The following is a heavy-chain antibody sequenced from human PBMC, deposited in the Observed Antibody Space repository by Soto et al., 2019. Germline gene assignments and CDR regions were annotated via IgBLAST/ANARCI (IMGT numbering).Heavy chain of an antibody. CDR3: VRSSIEPRIFMYPFDY. Sequence: LLPLSVTCTVSRGSISSYYGSWIRQPPGEGLQWIGYIHYSGSTKYNPSLKSRVTISLDTSKNQFSLRLNSVTAADTAVYFCVRSSIEPRIFMYPFDYWGLGTLVTVSS. J-gene: IGHJ4*02. V-gene: IGHV4-59*04. D-gene: IGHD6-6*01. CDR2: IHYSGST. CDR1: RGSISSYY.